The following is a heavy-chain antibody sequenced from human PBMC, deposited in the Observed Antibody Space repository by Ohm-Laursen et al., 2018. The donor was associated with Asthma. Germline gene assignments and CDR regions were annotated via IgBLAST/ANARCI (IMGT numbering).Heavy chain of an antibody. V-gene: IGHV3-7*01. CDR1: GFTFSSYW. J-gene: IGHJ6*02. CDR2: IKQDGSEK. CDR3: ARDLYTGGFYDFWSGYYSRDWGYYYYGMDV. D-gene: IGHD3-3*01. Sequence: SLRLSCAASGFTFSSYWMSWVRQAPGKGLEWVANIKQDGSEKYYVDSVKGRFTISRDNAKNSLYLQMNSLRAEDTAVYYCARDLYTGGFYDFWSGYYSRDWGYYYYGMDVWGQGTTVTVSS.